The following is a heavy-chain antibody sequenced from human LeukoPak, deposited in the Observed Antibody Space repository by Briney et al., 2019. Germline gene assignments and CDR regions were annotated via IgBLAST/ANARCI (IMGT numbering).Heavy chain of an antibody. V-gene: IGHV4-59*12. CDR3: AIGDVGLLWFGEPKPFDY. Sequence: PSETLSLTCTVSGGSISSYYWSWIRQPPGKGLEWIGYIYYSGSTNYNPSLKSRVTISVDTSKNQFSLKLSSVTAADTAVYYCAIGDVGLLWFGEPKPFDYWGQGTLVTVSS. CDR1: GGSISSYY. J-gene: IGHJ4*02. CDR2: IYYSGST. D-gene: IGHD3-10*01.